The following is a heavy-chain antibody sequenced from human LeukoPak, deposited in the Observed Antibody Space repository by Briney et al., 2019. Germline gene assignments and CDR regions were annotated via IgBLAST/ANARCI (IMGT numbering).Heavy chain of an antibody. CDR1: GRSISSYH. Sequence: SETLSLTCTVSGRSISSYHWSWIRQPPGKGLECIGYIYYSGSTNYNPPLKSRVTISVDTSKNQFSQKLSSVTAADTAVYYCARRTYFYDISGYYFDYWGQGTLVTVSS. V-gene: IGHV4-59*01. CDR2: IYYSGST. D-gene: IGHD3-22*01. J-gene: IGHJ4*02. CDR3: ARRTYFYDISGYYFDY.